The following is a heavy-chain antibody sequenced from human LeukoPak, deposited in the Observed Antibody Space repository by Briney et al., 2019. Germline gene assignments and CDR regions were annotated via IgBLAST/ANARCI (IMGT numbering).Heavy chain of an antibody. CDR3: TRSYDSGTYPVDY. CDR1: GFTFSDHY. J-gene: IGHJ4*02. V-gene: IGHV3-72*01. Sequence: GGSLRLSCAASGFTFSDHYMDWVRQAPGKGLEWVGRIRKKTNSYTTEYAASVKGRFTISRDDSQNSLCLQMNSLKTEDTAVYYCTRSYDSGTYPVDYWGQGTLVTVSS. D-gene: IGHD3-10*01. CDR2: IRKKTNSYTT.